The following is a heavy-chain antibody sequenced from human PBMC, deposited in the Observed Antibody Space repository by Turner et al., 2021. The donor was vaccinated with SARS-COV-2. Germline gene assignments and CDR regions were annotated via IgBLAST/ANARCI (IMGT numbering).Heavy chain of an antibody. CDR3: ARGEVGHCSGGRCYSGSY. CDR1: GYTFTGYY. CDR2: IIPIFGTA. Sequence: QVQLVQSGAEVKKPGASVKVSCKASGYTFTGYYMHWVRQAPGQGLEWMGGIIPIFGTANYAQKFQGRVTITADESTSTAYMELSSLRSEDTAVYYCARGEVGHCSGGRCYSGSYWGQGTLVTVSS. D-gene: IGHD2-15*01. V-gene: IGHV1-69*01. J-gene: IGHJ4*02.